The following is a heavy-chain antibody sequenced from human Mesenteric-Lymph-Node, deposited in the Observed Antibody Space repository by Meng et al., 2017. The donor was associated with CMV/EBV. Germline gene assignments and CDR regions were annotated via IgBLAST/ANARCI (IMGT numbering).Heavy chain of an antibody. D-gene: IGHD5/OR15-5a*01. CDR1: GGSVSSGSYY. V-gene: IGHV4-61*01. J-gene: IGHJ3*02. CDR3: ARAIVYYAFDI. CDR2: IYYSGST. Sequence: SETLSLTCTVSGGSVSSGSYYWSWIRQPPGKGLEWIGYIYYSGSTNYNPSLESRVTISVDTSKNQFSLKLNSVTAADTAVYYCARAIVYYAFDIWGQGTMVTVS.